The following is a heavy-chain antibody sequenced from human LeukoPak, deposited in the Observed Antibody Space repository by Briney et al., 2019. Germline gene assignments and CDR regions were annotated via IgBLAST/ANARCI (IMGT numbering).Heavy chain of an antibody. D-gene: IGHD5-12*01. CDR1: GDSICGNSYY. CDR3: AREMATIAGGFDY. J-gene: IGHJ4*02. V-gene: IGHV4-39*07. CDR2: INHSGST. Sequence: PSETLSLTCTVSGDSICGNSYYWSWSRQPPGKGLEWIGEINHSGSTNYNPSLKSRVTISVDTSKNQFSLKLSSVTAADTAVYYCAREMATIAGGFDYWGQGTLVTVSS.